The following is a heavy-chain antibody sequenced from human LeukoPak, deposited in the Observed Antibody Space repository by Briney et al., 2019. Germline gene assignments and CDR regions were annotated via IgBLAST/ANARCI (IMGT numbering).Heavy chain of an antibody. Sequence: GGALRLSCAASGFTFSNHGMNWVRQAPGKGLEWVAVISYDGSNKYYADSVKGRFTISRDNSKNTLYLQMNSLRAEDTAVYYCANLLRWEPYWGQGTLVTVSS. V-gene: IGHV3-30*18. CDR3: ANLLRWEPY. D-gene: IGHD4-23*01. CDR1: GFTFSNHG. J-gene: IGHJ4*02. CDR2: ISYDGSNK.